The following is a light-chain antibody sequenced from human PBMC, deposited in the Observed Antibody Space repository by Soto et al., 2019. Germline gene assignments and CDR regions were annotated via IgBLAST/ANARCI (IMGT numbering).Light chain of an antibody. V-gene: IGKV1-5*01. CDR1: QSIDTY. CDR2: GAS. Sequence: IQIPQSLSTLSAYIGDRVTVTCRASQSIDTYLAWYQQKPGKAPKLLIYGASSLQRGIPSRFTGRGSGTEFTLTISSLQSEDFASYYCQQYYTYSRTFGQGTKVDIK. J-gene: IGKJ1*01. CDR3: QQYYTYSRT.